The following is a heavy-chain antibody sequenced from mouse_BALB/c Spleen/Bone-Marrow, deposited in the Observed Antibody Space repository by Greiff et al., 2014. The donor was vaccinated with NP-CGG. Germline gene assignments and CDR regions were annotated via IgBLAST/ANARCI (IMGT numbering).Heavy chain of an antibody. Sequence: QVQLKQSGAELVRPGTSVKVSCKGSGYAFTNYLIDWVKQRPGQGLEWIGVINSGSGCTNYNEKFKGKATLATDKSSSTAYMRLMRLTSNDSAVYFCARAITDALDYWGQGTSVTVSA. D-gene: IGHD2-4*01. CDR2: INSGSGCT. CDR1: GYAFTNYL. V-gene: IGHV1-54*01. CDR3: ARAITDALDY. J-gene: IGHJ4*01.